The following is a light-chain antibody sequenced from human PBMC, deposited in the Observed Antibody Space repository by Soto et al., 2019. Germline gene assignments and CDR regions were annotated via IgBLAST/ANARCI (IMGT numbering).Light chain of an antibody. J-gene: IGLJ2*01. CDR1: SSYVGAYDY. Sequence: QSALTQPPSASGSPGQSVTISCTGTSSYVGAYDYVSWYQQHPGKAPKLMIYEVSQRPSGVPDRFSGSKSGNTASLTISGLQAEDEGDYYCSSFAGINNLLFGGGTKLTVL. V-gene: IGLV2-8*01. CDR2: EVS. CDR3: SSFAGINNLL.